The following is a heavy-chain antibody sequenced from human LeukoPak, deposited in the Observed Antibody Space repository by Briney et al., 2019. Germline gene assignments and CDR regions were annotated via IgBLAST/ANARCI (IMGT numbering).Heavy chain of an antibody. CDR2: ISAYNGNT. CDR3: ARDFDPSTVTTSLPFDY. V-gene: IGHV1-18*01. Sequence: VSVKVSCKASGYTFTSYGISWVRQAPGQGLEWMGWISAYNGNTNYAQKLQGRVTMTTDTTTSTAYMELRSLRSDDTAVYYCARDFDPSTVTTSLPFDYWGQGTLVTVSS. CDR1: GYTFTSYG. D-gene: IGHD4-17*01. J-gene: IGHJ4*02.